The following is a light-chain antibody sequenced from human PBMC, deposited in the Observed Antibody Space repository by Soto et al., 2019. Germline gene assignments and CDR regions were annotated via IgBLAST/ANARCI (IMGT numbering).Light chain of an antibody. V-gene: IGKV1-5*03. CDR2: KAS. Sequence: DIQMTQSLSTLSASVGDRVTITCRASQTISDWLAWYQQKPRKAPKLQIYKASTLEPGVPSRFSGSVSGTEFTLTISCLQPDDFATYYCQQYSNYPITFGQGTRLEI. J-gene: IGKJ5*01. CDR3: QQYSNYPIT. CDR1: QTISDW.